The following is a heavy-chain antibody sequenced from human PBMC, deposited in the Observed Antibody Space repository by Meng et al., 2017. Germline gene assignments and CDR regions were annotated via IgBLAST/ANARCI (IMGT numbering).Heavy chain of an antibody. V-gene: IGHV3-21*01. J-gene: IGHJ6*02. CDR3: ARGGPGYSRGKYGMDV. CDR1: GFTFSSYS. Sequence: GESLKISCAASGFTFSSYSMNWVRQAPGKGLEWVSSISSSSSYIYYADSVKGRFTISRDNAKNSLYLQMNSLRAEDTAVYYCARGGPGYSRGKYGMDVWGQGTTVTVSS. D-gene: IGHD1-26*01. CDR2: ISSSSSYI.